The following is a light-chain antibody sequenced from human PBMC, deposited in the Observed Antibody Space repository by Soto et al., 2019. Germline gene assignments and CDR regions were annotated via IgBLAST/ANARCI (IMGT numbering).Light chain of an antibody. CDR3: QQRYNLPLT. J-gene: IGKJ4*01. Sequence: EIVLTQSPATLSLSPGERATLSCRASQSVGSSLAWYQQKPGQAPWLLIYDASYRASGIPARFSGSGSGTDFTLTSSSLEPEDFAVYYCQQRYNLPLTFGGGTKVEIK. V-gene: IGKV3-11*01. CDR2: DAS. CDR1: QSVGSS.